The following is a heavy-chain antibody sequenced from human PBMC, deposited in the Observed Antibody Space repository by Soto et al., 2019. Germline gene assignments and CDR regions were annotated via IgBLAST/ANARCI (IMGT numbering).Heavy chain of an antibody. CDR3: AMGYGSGDYYYGMDV. CDR2: VNPNSGGT. D-gene: IGHD3-10*01. Sequence: ASVKVSCKASGGTFSSYAISWVRQAPGQGLEWMGWVNPNSGGTNYAQKFQGWVTMTRDTSISAAYMELSRLRSDDTAVYYCAMGYGSGDYYYGMDVWGQGTTVTVSS. J-gene: IGHJ6*02. V-gene: IGHV1-2*04. CDR1: GGTFSSYA.